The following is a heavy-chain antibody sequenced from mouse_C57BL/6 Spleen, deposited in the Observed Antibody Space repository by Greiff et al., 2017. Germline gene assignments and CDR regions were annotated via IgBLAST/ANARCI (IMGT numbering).Heavy chain of an antibody. V-gene: IGHV5-4*01. J-gene: IGHJ3*01. CDR3: ARDLRGYGSSPFAY. CDR1: GFTFSSYA. D-gene: IGHD1-1*01. CDR2: ISDGGSYT. Sequence: EVKLVESGGGLVKPGGSLKLSCAASGFTFSSYAMSWVRQTPEKRLEWVATISDGGSYTYYPDNVKGRFTISRDNAKNNLYLQMSHLKSEDTAMYYCARDLRGYGSSPFAYWGQGTLVTVSA.